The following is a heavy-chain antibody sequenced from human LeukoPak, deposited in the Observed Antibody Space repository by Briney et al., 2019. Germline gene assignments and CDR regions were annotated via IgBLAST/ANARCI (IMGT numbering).Heavy chain of an antibody. CDR1: GFTFSSYV. CDR3: AKDPFPLR. J-gene: IGHJ4*02. CDR2: ISGSGSTT. V-gene: IGHV3-23*01. Sequence: PGGSLRLSCAASGFTFSSYVVTWVRQAPGKGLEWVSGISGSGSTTYYADSVKGRFTISRDNSKNTLYLQMNSLRGEDTAVYYCAKDPFPLRWGQGTLVTVSS.